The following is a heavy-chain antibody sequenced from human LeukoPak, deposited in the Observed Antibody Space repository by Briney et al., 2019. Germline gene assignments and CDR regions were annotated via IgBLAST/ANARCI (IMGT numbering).Heavy chain of an antibody. J-gene: IGHJ4*02. CDR2: IIPMFGTP. CDR1: GGTLNTSA. CDR3: ARARGYSYSSPFDY. V-gene: IGHV1-69*05. Sequence: GASVKVSCKASGGTLNTSAISWLRQAPGQGLEWMGGIIPMFGTPNYAQKFQGRVTVTTDASTNTAYMELSSLRSEDTAVYYCARARGYSYSSPFDYWGQGTLVTVSS. D-gene: IGHD5-18*01.